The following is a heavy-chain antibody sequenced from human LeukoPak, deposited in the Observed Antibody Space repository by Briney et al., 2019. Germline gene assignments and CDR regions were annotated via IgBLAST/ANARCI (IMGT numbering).Heavy chain of an antibody. CDR1: GFSVSGNF. V-gene: IGHV3-53*01. CDR2: IYAGGTT. Sequence: PGGSQRLSCTASGFSVSGNFMTWVRQAPGKGLEWISFIYAGGTTSYADSVKGRFTLSRNNSKNTIYLQLNSLRVEDTAVYYCARGRPRSSSGWCFDYWGQGTLVTVSS. J-gene: IGHJ4*02. D-gene: IGHD3-22*01. CDR3: ARGRPRSSSGWCFDY.